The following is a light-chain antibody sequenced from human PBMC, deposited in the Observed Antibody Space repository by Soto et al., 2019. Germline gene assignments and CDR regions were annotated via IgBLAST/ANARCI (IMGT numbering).Light chain of an antibody. CDR1: QSVSSN. V-gene: IGKV3-15*01. Sequence: EIGMTQSPATLSVCPGEGASLXCRASQSVSSNLAWYQQKAGQAPRLLIYWASTRAQGSPARFSGSGSVTEFTRTISSLQSEDFAVYYGQQYNNWPQTFGQGTKVDIK. CDR3: QQYNNWPQT. CDR2: WAS. J-gene: IGKJ1*01.